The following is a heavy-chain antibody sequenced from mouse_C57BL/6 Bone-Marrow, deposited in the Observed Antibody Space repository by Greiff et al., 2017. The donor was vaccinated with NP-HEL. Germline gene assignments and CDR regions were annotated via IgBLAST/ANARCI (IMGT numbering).Heavy chain of an antibody. D-gene: IGHD4-1*02. Sequence: VQLKQSGAELAKPGASVKLSCKASGYTFTSYWMHWVKQRPGQGLEWIGYINPSSGYTKYNQKFKDKATLTAEKSSSTAYMQLSSLTYEDSAVYYCARYRASTGTRAMDYWGQGTSVPVSS. J-gene: IGHJ4*01. CDR3: ARYRASTGTRAMDY. V-gene: IGHV1-7*01. CDR2: INPSSGYT. CDR1: GYTFTSYW.